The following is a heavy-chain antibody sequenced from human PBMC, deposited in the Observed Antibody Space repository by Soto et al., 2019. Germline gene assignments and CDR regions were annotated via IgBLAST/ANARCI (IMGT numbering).Heavy chain of an antibody. CDR2: IIPIFGTA. CDR3: ARSYYYDSSGSGLKGWFDP. J-gene: IGHJ5*02. CDR1: GGTFSSYA. Sequence: GASVKVSCKASGGTFSSYAISWVRQAPGQGLEWMGGIIPIFGTANYAQKFQGRVTITVDESTSTAYMELSSLRSEDTAVYYCARSYYYDSSGSGLKGWFDPWGQGTLVTVSS. D-gene: IGHD3-22*01. V-gene: IGHV1-69*13.